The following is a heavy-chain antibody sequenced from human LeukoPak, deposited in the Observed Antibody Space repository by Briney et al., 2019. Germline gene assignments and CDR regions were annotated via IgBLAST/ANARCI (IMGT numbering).Heavy chain of an antibody. J-gene: IGHJ4*02. CDR3: ARSTVTTIPSDY. V-gene: IGHV1-3*01. Sequence: ASVKVSCKASGYTFTSYAMHWVRQAPGQRLEWMGWMNAGNGNTKYSQKFQGRVTITRDTSASTAYMELSSLRSEDTAVYYCARSTVTTIPSDYWGQGTLVTVSS. D-gene: IGHD4-17*01. CDR1: GYTFTSYA. CDR2: MNAGNGNT.